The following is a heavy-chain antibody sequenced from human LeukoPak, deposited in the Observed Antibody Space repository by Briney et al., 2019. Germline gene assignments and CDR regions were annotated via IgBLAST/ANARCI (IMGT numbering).Heavy chain of an antibody. Sequence: GGSLRLSCAASGFTFSSYGMHWVRQAQGKGLEWVAVISYDGSNKYYADSVKGRFTISRDNSKNTLYLQMNSLRAEDTAVYYCARGLDVDTAMESGYWGQGTLVTVSS. CDR1: GFTFSSYG. CDR3: ARGLDVDTAMESGY. V-gene: IGHV3-30*03. D-gene: IGHD5-18*01. CDR2: ISYDGSNK. J-gene: IGHJ4*02.